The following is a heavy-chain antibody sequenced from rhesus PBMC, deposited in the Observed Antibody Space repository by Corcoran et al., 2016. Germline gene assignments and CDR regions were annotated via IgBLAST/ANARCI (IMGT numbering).Heavy chain of an antibody. V-gene: IGHV1-198*02. J-gene: IGHJ4*01. CDR2: NIPHLGNN. CDR3: ARGPSEYSFFDY. D-gene: IGHD4-23*01. CDR1: GVTFGRYA. Sequence: QVQLVQSGAEEKKPGASVKVSCQASGVTFGRYATSWVRQAPGKGREWMGVNIPHLGNNNDAEKFPGRVTISEETSKSTAYMELSSLISEDTAVYYCARGPSEYSFFDYWGQGVLVTVSS.